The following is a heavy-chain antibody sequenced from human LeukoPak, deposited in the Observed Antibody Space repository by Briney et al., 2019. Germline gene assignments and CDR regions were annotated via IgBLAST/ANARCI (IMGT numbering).Heavy chain of an antibody. Sequence: GASVKVSCKASGYTFTGYYMHWVRQAPGQVLEWMGWINPNSGGTNYAQKFQGRVTMTRDTSISTAYMELSRLRSDDTAVYYCAXXFCSGGSCYSTSGDYWGQGTLVTVSS. CDR1: GYTFTGYY. J-gene: IGHJ4*02. CDR3: AXXFCSGGSCYSTSGDY. D-gene: IGHD2-15*01. V-gene: IGHV1-2*02. CDR2: INPNSGGT.